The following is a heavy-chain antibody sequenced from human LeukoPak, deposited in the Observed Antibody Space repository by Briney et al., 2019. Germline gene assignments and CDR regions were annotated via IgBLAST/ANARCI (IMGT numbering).Heavy chain of an antibody. J-gene: IGHJ4*02. D-gene: IGHD3-10*01. CDR1: GGSFSGYY. Sequence: SETLSLTCAVYGGSFSGYYWSWIRQPPGKGLEWIGEINHSGSTNYNPSLKSRVTISVDTSKNQFSLKLSSVTAADTAVYYCARSRYGSGPYYFDYWGQGTLVTVSS. CDR2: INHSGST. CDR3: ARSRYGSGPYYFDY. V-gene: IGHV4-34*01.